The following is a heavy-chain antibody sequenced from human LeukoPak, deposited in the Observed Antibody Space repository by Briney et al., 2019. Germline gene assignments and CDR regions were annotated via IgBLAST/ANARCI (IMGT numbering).Heavy chain of an antibody. J-gene: IGHJ4*02. D-gene: IGHD6-13*01. Sequence: GESLKISCKGSGYSFTSYWIGWVRQMPGKGLEWMGIIYPDDSDTRYSPSFEGHVTISADKSGRAAYLQWSSLKASDSAMYYCAIQMGGTWSYYFDFWGQGTLVTVSS. CDR2: IYPDDSDT. CDR1: GYSFTSYW. CDR3: AIQMGGTWSYYFDF. V-gene: IGHV5-51*01.